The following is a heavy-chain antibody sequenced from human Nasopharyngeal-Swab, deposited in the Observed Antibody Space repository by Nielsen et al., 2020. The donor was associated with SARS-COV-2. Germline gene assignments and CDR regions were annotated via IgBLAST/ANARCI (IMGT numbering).Heavy chain of an antibody. Sequence: GGSRRLSCAASGFTFSSYSMNWVRQAPGKGLEWVSSISSSSSYIYYADSEKGRFTISRDNAKNSLYLQMNSLRAEDTAVYYCARARRGVDYYMDVWGKGTTVTVSS. J-gene: IGHJ6*03. CDR2: ISSSSSYI. CDR1: GFTFSSYS. D-gene: IGHD3-10*01. V-gene: IGHV3-21*01. CDR3: ARARRGVDYYMDV.